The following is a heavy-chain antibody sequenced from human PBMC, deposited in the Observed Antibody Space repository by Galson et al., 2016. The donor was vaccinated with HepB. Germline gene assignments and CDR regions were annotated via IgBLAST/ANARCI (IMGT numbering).Heavy chain of an antibody. Sequence: SLTCAVSGASISSSDWWSWVRQPPGKGLEWIGEIYHSGSTNYKPSLKSRVTISVDKSKNQFSLKLSSVTAADTAVYYCARTYYGCMGHPDDWGQGTLVTVSS. D-gene: IGHD2-8*01. CDR3: ARTYYGCMGHPDD. J-gene: IGHJ4*02. CDR2: IYHSGST. CDR1: GASISSSDW. V-gene: IGHV4-4*02.